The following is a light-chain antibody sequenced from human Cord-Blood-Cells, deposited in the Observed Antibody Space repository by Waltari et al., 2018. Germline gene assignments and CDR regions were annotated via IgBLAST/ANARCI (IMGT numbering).Light chain of an antibody. CDR2: DAS. Sequence: DIQMTQSPSSLSASVGDRVTITCQASQDISNYLNWYQTKPGKAPKLLIYDASNLETGVPSRFSGSGSGTDFTFTISSLQPEDIATYYCQQYDNLLTFGGGTKVEIK. V-gene: IGKV1-33*01. J-gene: IGKJ4*01. CDR3: QQYDNLLT. CDR1: QDISNY.